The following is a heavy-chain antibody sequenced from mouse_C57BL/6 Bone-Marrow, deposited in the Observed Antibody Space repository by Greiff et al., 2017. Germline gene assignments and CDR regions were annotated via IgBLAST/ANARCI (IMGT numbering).Heavy chain of an antibody. J-gene: IGHJ4*01. Sequence: EVKLVESGGGLEKPGGSLKLSCAASGFTFSSYAMSWVRQTPEKRLEWVATISDGGSYTYYPDNVKGRFTISRDNAKNNLYLQMSHLKSEDTAMYYCARGYYGSSYDYAMDYWGQGTSVTVSS. V-gene: IGHV5-4*03. D-gene: IGHD1-1*01. CDR2: ISDGGSYT. CDR1: GFTFSSYA. CDR3: ARGYYGSSYDYAMDY.